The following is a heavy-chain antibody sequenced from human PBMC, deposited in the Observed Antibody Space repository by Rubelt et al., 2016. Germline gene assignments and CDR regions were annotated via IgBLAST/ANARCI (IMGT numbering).Heavy chain of an antibody. CDR2: IYYSGST. D-gene: IGHD2-8*01. CDR1: GGAISSSSYY. CDR3: ATTVVPEYYFDY. J-gene: IGHJ4*02. Sequence: QLHLQESGPGLVKPSETLSLTCTVSGGAISSSSYYWGWIRQPPGKGLEWIGSIYYSGSTYYNPSLKRRVTISVDTSKNQFSLKLSSVTAADTAVYYCATTVVPEYYFDYWGQGTLVTVSS. V-gene: IGHV4-39*01.